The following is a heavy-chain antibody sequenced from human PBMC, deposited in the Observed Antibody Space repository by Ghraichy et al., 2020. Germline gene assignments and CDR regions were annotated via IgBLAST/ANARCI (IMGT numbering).Heavy chain of an antibody. CDR2: ISYDGSNK. V-gene: IGHV3-30*03. J-gene: IGHJ6*02. D-gene: IGHD2/OR15-2a*01. CDR1: GFTFSSYG. Sequence: GGSLRLSCAASGFTFSSYGMHWVRQAPGKGLEWVAVISYDGSNKYYADSVKGRFTISRDNSKNTLYLQMNSLRAEDTAVYYCATDDYLQYYYYGMDVWGQGTTVTVSS. CDR3: ATDDYLQYYYYGMDV.